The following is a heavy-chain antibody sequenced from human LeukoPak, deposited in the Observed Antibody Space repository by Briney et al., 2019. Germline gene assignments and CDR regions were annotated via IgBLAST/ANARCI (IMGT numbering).Heavy chain of an antibody. J-gene: IGHJ3*02. CDR3: ARPASDTAMVRDDAFDI. V-gene: IGHV5-51*01. D-gene: IGHD5-18*01. Sequence: KVSCKASGYTFTSYYMHWVRQAPGQGLEWMGIIYPGDSDTRYSPSFQGQVTISADKSISTAYLQWSSLKASDTAMYYCARPASDTAMVRDDAFDIWGQGTMVTVSS. CDR1: GYTFTSYY. CDR2: IYPGDSDT.